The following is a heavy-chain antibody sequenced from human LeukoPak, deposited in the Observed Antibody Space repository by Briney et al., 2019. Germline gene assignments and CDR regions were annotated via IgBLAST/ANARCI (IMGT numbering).Heavy chain of an antibody. J-gene: IGHJ3*02. D-gene: IGHD3-3*01. V-gene: IGHV3-53*01. Sequence: GGSLRLSCAASGFTVSSNYMSWVRQAPGKGLEWVSVIYSGGSTYYADSVKGRFTISRDNAKNSLYLQMNSLRAEDTAVYYCAREGGSITIFGVVITLDAFDIWGQGTMVTVSS. CDR1: GFTVSSNY. CDR3: AREGGSITIFGVVITLDAFDI. CDR2: IYSGGST.